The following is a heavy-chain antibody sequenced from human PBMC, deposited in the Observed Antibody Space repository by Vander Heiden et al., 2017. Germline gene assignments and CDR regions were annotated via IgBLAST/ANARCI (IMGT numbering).Heavy chain of an antibody. CDR3: ARDRYCSSTSCYFYYYYGMDV. CDR1: GFTFSSYS. Sequence: EVQLVESGGGLVKPGGSLRLSCAASGFTFSSYSMNWVRQAPGKGLEWVSSISSSSSYIYYADSVKGRFTISRDNAKNSLYLQMNSLRAEDTAVYYCARDRYCSSTSCYFYYYYGMDVWGQGTTVTVSS. V-gene: IGHV3-21*01. D-gene: IGHD2-2*01. CDR2: ISSSSSYI. J-gene: IGHJ6*02.